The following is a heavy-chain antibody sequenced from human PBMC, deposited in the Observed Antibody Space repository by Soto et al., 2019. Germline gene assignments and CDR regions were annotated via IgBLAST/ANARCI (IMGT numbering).Heavy chain of an antibody. CDR1: GFTFISYS. J-gene: IGHJ4*02. CDR3: ARGGTADPFDF. CDR2: MSPDSAYI. Sequence: GGSLRLSCAASGFTFISYSTNWVRQAPGKGLEWVSSMSPDSAYIYYADSMKGRFTISRDNAKSSLYLQLDSLRAEDTAVYYCARGGTADPFDFWGQGTLVTVSS. V-gene: IGHV3-21*01.